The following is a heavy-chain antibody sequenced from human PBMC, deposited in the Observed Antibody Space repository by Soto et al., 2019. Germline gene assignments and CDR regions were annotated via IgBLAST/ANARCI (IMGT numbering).Heavy chain of an antibody. CDR2: IRSKANSYAT. V-gene: IGHV3-73*01. J-gene: IGHJ6*03. CDR3: TLVDYDLHHMLYMDV. D-gene: IGHD3-3*01. Sequence: GGSLRLSCAASGFTFSGSAMHWVRQASGKGLEWVGRIRSKANSYATAYAASVKGRFTISRDDSKNTAYLQMNSLKTEDTAVYYCTLVDYDLHHMLYMDVWGKGTTVTVSS. CDR1: GFTFSGSA.